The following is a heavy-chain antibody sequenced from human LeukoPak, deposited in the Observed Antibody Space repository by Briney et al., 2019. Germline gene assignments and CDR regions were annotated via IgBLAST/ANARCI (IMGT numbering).Heavy chain of an antibody. Sequence: GGSLRLPCAASGFTFSDYYMSWIRQAPGKGLEWVSYISSSGSTIYYADSVKGRFTISRDNAKNSLYLQMNSLRAEDTAVYYCASDYYDSSGYYSLDYWGQGTLVTVSS. CDR3: ASDYYDSSGYYSLDY. V-gene: IGHV3-11*04. CDR1: GFTFSDYY. CDR2: ISSSGSTI. J-gene: IGHJ4*02. D-gene: IGHD3-22*01.